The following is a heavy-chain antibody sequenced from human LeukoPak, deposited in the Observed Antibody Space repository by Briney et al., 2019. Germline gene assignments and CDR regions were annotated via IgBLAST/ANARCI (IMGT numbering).Heavy chain of an antibody. D-gene: IGHD5-24*01. CDR1: GGSISSNNW. Sequence: SGTLSLTCAVSGGSISSNNWWSWVRQPPGKGLEWIGEIYHSGSTNYNPSLKSRVTISVDTSKNQFSLKLSSVTAADTAVYYCARDRGGYQFDYWGQGTLVTVSS. CDR2: IYHSGST. V-gene: IGHV4-4*02. CDR3: ARDRGGYQFDY. J-gene: IGHJ4*02.